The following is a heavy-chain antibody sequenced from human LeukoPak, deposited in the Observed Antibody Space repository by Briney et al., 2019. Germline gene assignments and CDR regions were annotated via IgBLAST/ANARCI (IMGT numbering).Heavy chain of an antibody. CDR3: AREGLRLFDY. V-gene: IGHV4-38-2*02. Sequence: SETLSLTCTVSGYSISTGYYWDWIRQPPGEGLEWIGSIYHSGSTYYNPSLKGRVTISVDTSKNQFSLKLSSVTAADTAVYYCAREGLRLFDYWGQGTLVTVSS. J-gene: IGHJ4*02. D-gene: IGHD3-16*01. CDR2: IYHSGST. CDR1: GYSISTGYY.